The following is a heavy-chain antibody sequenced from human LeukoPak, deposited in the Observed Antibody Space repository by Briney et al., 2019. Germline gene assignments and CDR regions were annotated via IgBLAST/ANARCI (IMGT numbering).Heavy chain of an antibody. V-gene: IGHV4-59*11. CDR1: GGSISSHY. D-gene: IGHD3-10*01. CDR2: IYYSGST. J-gene: IGHJ4*02. Sequence: SETLSLTCTVSGGSISSHYWSWIRQPPGKGLEWIGYIYYSGSTNYNPSLKSRVTISIDTSKNQFSLKLSSVTAADTAVYYCARGTYYYARKWGKGILVTVSS. CDR3: ARGTYYYARK.